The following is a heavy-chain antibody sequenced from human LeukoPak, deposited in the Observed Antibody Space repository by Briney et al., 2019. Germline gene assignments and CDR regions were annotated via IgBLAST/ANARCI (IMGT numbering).Heavy chain of an antibody. V-gene: IGHV7-4-1*02. Sequence: ASVKVSCKASGYTFISYAMTWLRQAPGQGPEWMGWINTNTGNPTFAQNFTGRFVFSLDTSVSTVYLQISSLKAEDTAVYYCARLGFCSSTTCGGAFDYWGQGTLVTVSS. J-gene: IGHJ4*02. CDR1: GYTFISYA. CDR3: ARLGFCSSTTCGGAFDY. CDR2: INTNTGNP. D-gene: IGHD2-2*01.